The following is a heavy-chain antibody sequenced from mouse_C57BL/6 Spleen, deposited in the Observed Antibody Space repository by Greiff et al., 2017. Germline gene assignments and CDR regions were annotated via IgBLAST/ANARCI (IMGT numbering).Heavy chain of an antibody. CDR3: AREELGSYLDY. CDR2: ISYDGST. D-gene: IGHD4-1*01. J-gene: IGHJ2*01. Sequence: DVQLQESGPGLVKPSQSLSLTCSVTGYSITSGYFWNWIRPFPGNKLEWMGYISYDGSTTYNPSLKNPISITRATSKNQFFLKWSAVTTEDTATYYCAREELGSYLDYWGQGTTLTVSS. CDR1: GYSITSGYF. V-gene: IGHV3-6*01.